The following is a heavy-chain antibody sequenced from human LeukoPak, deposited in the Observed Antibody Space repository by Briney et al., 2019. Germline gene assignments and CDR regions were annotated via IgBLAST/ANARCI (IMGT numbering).Heavy chain of an antibody. J-gene: IGHJ4*02. D-gene: IGHD2-15*01. CDR1: GFTFSSYW. V-gene: IGHV3-48*01. Sequence: PAGGSLRLSCAASGFTFSSYWMSWVRQAPGKGLEWVSYIGGRGDGISYADSVKGRFTVSRDNAKNSLFLQMNSLRGDDTAMYFCAREIPGRIAADCWGQGTLVTVSS. CDR2: IGGRGDGI. CDR3: AREIPGRIAADC.